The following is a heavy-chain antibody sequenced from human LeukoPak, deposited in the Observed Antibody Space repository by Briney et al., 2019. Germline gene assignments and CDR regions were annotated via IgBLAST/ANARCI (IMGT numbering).Heavy chain of an antibody. CDR3: AREVAHYYTSMAV. CDR1: ELTFSNYN. CDR2: ISRSRRDI. Sequence: GGSVSLSCTASELTFSNYNMNWVREAPGRGLEWVSAISRSRRDIYYADSVKGRFTISRDNAKNSLYLQMNSLRAEDTSVYYCAREVAHYYTSMAVWGQGTKVTVSS. J-gene: IGHJ6*02. D-gene: IGHD2-15*01. V-gene: IGHV3-21*01.